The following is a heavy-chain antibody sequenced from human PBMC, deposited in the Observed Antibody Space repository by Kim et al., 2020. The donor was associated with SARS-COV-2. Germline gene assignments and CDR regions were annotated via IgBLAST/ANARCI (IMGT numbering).Heavy chain of an antibody. CDR2: ISYDGSNK. V-gene: IGHV3-33*05. D-gene: IGHD3-10*01. CDR3: ARDTYYYGSGSNGMDV. Sequence: GGSLRLSCAASGFTFSSYGMHCVRQAPGKGLEWVAVISYDGSNKYYADSVKGRFTISRDNSKNTLYLQMNSLRAEDTAVYYCARDTYYYGSGSNGMDVWPRDHGHRLL. J-gene: IGHJ6*02. CDR1: GFTFSSYG.